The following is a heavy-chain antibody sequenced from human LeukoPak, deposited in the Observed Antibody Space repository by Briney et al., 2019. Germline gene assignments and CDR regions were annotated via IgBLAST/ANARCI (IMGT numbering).Heavy chain of an antibody. CDR2: ISANGRST. CDR3: AKDLYSSSSDY. V-gene: IGHV3-23*01. Sequence: GGSLRLSCAASGFTFSDYSMNWVRQAPGKGLEWVSAISANGRSTYYADSVKGRFTVSRDNSKNTLYLQMNRLRAEDTAVYYCAKDLYSSSSDYWGQGTLVTVSS. J-gene: IGHJ4*02. D-gene: IGHD6-6*01. CDR1: GFTFSDYS.